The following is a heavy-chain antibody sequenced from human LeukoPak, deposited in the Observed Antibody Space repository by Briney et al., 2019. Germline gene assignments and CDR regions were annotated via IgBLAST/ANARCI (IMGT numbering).Heavy chain of an antibody. D-gene: IGHD5-18*01. Sequence: GGSLRLSCAASGFTFSSYSMNWVRRAPGKGLEWVSSISSSSSYIYYADSVKGRFTISRDNAKNSLYLQMNSLRAEDTAVYYCAREKDTAMVTYYFDYWGQGTLVTVSS. CDR2: ISSSSSYI. V-gene: IGHV3-21*01. J-gene: IGHJ4*02. CDR3: AREKDTAMVTYYFDY. CDR1: GFTFSSYS.